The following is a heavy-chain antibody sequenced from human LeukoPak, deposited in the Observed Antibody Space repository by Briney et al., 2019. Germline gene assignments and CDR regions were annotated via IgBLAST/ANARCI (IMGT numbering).Heavy chain of an antibody. V-gene: IGHV3-74*01. Sequence: GGSLRLSCAASGFIFSSHWVHWVRQAPGKGLVWVSRINGDGSTTNYAGSVKGRFTISRDNAKNTLYLQMNSLRAEDTAVYYCARESRRYYVNDQWGQGTLVIVSS. CDR2: INGDGSTT. CDR3: ARESRRYYVNDQ. J-gene: IGHJ1*01. D-gene: IGHD1-26*01. CDR1: GFIFSSHW.